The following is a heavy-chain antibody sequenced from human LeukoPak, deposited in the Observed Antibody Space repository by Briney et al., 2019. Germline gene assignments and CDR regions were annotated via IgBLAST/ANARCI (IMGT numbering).Heavy chain of an antibody. J-gene: IGHJ4*02. CDR2: ISYDGSNK. V-gene: IGHV3-30*04. CDR1: GFIFSSFA. Sequence: PGGSLRLSCEASGFIFSSFAMHWVRQAPGKGLEWVAVISYDGSNKYYADSVKGRFTISRDNSKNTLYLQMNSLRAEDTAVYYCARVGRGYSFNVYYFDYWGQGTLVTVSS. CDR3: ARVGRGYSFNVYYFDY. D-gene: IGHD5-18*01.